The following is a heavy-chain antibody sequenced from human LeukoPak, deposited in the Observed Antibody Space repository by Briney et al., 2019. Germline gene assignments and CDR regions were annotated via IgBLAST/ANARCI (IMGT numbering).Heavy chain of an antibody. CDR2: VYYGGST. V-gene: IGHV4-59*01. Sequence: SETLSLTCSVSGDSMNNDYWTWIRQSPGQGLEWIGYVYYGGSTNYNPSLKSRVIISLDRSKKQFSLELSSVTAADTAVYYCARDRGSYSPNYYGMDVWGQGTTVTVSS. CDR3: ARDRGSYSPNYYGMDV. CDR1: GDSMNNDY. J-gene: IGHJ6*02. D-gene: IGHD1-26*01.